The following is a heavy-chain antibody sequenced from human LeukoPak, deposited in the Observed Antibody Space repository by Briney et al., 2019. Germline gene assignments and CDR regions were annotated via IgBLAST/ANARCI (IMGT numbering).Heavy chain of an antibody. CDR3: ARERGSSGGNTNGYFDY. CDR2: ISGSGGTT. D-gene: IGHD4-23*01. CDR1: EFTFSNYA. V-gene: IGHV3-23*01. J-gene: IGHJ4*02. Sequence: GGSLRFSCAASEFTFSNYAMSWVRQAPGKGLEWVSVISGSGGTTYSADSVKGRFTISRDNSKNSLYLQMNSLRAEDTAAYYCARERGSSGGNTNGYFDYWGQGALVTVSS.